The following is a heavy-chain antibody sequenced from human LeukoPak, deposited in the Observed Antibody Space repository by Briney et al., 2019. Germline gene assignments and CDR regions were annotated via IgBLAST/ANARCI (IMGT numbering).Heavy chain of an antibody. CDR2: ISGSGGST. CDR3: AKDNRYDSSGYYYWYFDL. CDR1: GFTFSSYA. D-gene: IGHD3-22*01. Sequence: GGSLRLSCAASGFTFSSYAMSWVRQAPGKGLEWVSAISGSGGSTYYADSVKGRFTISRDNSKNTLFLQMNSLRAEDMALYYCAKDNRYDSSGYYYWYFDLWGRGTLVTVSS. J-gene: IGHJ2*01. V-gene: IGHV3-23*01.